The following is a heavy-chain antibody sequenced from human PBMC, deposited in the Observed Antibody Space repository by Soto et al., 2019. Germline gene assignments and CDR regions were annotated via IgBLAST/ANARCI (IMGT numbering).Heavy chain of an antibody. CDR3: TRDLNGGNPFDY. Sequence: QVQFVQSGAEVKKPGASVRLSCKPSGYTLPNYSIQWVRQAAGQGLQWLGWINPGSGYTEYSQRFQDRVTLSRDNSASTFYMDLTSLTSEDTAVYFCTRDLNGGNPFDYWGQGTLVTVSS. V-gene: IGHV1-3*01. J-gene: IGHJ4*02. CDR2: INPGSGYT. CDR1: GYTLPNYS. D-gene: IGHD2-8*01.